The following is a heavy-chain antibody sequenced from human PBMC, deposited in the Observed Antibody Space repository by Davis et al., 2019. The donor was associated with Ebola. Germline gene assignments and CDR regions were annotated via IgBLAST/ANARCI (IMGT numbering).Heavy chain of an antibody. CDR1: GFTFSDYY. D-gene: IGHD3-3*01. CDR3: ARGGALWSGYLDY. J-gene: IGHJ4*02. CDR2: ISSSGSTI. V-gene: IGHV3-11*01. Sequence: GESLKISCAASGFTFSDYYMSWIRQAPGKGLEWVSYISSSGSTIYYADSVKGRFTISRDNAKNSLYLQMNSLRAEDTAVYYCARGGALWSGYLDYWGQGTLVTVSS.